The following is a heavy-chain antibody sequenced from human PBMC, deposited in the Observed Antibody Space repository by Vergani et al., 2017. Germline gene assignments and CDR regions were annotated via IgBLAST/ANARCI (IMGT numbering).Heavy chain of an antibody. CDR2: ISHSVST. CDR1: GDSFRSNKW. V-gene: IGHV4-4*03. Sequence: QVQLQESGPGLVKPPGTLSLTCAVSGDSFRSNKWWTWVRQSPGKTLEWIGEISHSVSTNYNPSLKGRVTLSLDTSKNQFSLRLSSVTAADTAVYYCARDPKSYCSGGSCFSVWGAFDIWGRGTTVTVSS. D-gene: IGHD2-15*01. J-gene: IGHJ3*02. CDR3: ARDPKSYCSGGSCFSVWGAFDI.